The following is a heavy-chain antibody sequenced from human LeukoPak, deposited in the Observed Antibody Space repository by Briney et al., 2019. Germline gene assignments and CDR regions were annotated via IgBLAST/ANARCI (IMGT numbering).Heavy chain of an antibody. Sequence: SETLSLTCAVYGGSFSGYYWSWIRQPPGKGLEWIGEINHSGSTNYNPSLKSRVTISVDTSKNQFSLKLSSVTAADTAVYYCARVPHQLPHGYFDYWGQGTLVTVSS. CDR3: ARVPHQLPHGYFDY. CDR1: GGSFSGYY. V-gene: IGHV4-34*01. D-gene: IGHD2-2*01. J-gene: IGHJ4*02. CDR2: INHSGST.